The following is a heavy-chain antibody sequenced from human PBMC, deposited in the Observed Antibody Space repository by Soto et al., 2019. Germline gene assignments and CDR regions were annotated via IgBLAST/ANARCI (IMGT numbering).Heavy chain of an antibody. Sequence: LSLTCTVSGGSISSYYWSWIRQPAGKGLEWIGRIYTSGSTNYNPSLKGRVTMSVDTSKNQFSLKLSSVTAADTAVYYCARDLPAYYDYVWGSYRYTGDWFDPWGQGTLVTVSS. V-gene: IGHV4-4*07. CDR1: GGSISSYY. CDR3: ARDLPAYYDYVWGSYRYTGDWFDP. CDR2: IYTSGST. D-gene: IGHD3-16*02. J-gene: IGHJ5*02.